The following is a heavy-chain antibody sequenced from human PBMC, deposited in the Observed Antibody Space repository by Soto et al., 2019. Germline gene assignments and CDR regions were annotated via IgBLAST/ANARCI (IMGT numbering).Heavy chain of an antibody. Sequence: GVSVKVSSEDCRYSHNDLSLHWLRQAPGKGLDRMGGFDPEDGETIYAQKFQGRVTMTEDTSTDTAYMERSSLRSEDTAVYYCATALSCSGMRIHDLYYFHDLAVWGNGTTVPVSS. CDR2: FDPEDGET. CDR1: RYSHNDLS. CDR3: ATALSCSGMRIHDLYYFHDLAV. V-gene: IGHV1-24*01. J-gene: IGHJ6*03. D-gene: IGHD3-10*02.